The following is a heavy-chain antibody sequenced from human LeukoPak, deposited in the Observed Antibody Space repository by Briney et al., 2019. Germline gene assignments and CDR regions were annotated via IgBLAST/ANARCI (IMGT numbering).Heavy chain of an antibody. CDR1: GGTFSSYA. CDR2: IIPIFGTA. D-gene: IGHD3-10*01. V-gene: IGHV1-69*13. Sequence: GASVKVSCKASGGTFSSYAISWVRQAPGQGLEWMGGIIPIFGTANYAQKFQGRVTITADESTSTAYMELSSLRSEDTAVYYCARDPGSGSYYWFDPWGQGTLVTVSS. J-gene: IGHJ5*02. CDR3: ARDPGSGSYYWFDP.